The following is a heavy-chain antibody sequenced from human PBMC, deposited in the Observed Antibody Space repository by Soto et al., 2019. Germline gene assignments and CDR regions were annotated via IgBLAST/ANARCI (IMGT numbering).Heavy chain of an antibody. CDR1: GFTFSDYP. J-gene: IGHJ4*02. CDR3: ARENYFDY. Sequence: GGSLRLSCAASGFTFSDYPMHWVRQTPDKGLEWVANIKPDGSDKYYVDSVKGRFTISRDNAKNSLYLEMNSLRAEDTAVYYCARENYFDYWGQGTLVTVSS. V-gene: IGHV3-7*01. CDR2: IKPDGSDK.